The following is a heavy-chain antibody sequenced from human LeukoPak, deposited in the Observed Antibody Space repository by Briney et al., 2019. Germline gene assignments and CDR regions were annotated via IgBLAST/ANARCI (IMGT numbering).Heavy chain of an antibody. CDR1: GFTFSSYE. CDR2: ISSSGSTI. J-gene: IGHJ3*02. CDR3: ARACSDGSCYVDALDI. Sequence: GGSLRLSCAASGFTFSSYEMNWVRQAPGKGLEWVSYISSSGSTIYYADSVKGRFTISRDNAKNSLYLQMNSLRAEDTAVYYCARACSDGSCYVDALDIWGQGTMVTVSS. V-gene: IGHV3-48*03. D-gene: IGHD2-15*01.